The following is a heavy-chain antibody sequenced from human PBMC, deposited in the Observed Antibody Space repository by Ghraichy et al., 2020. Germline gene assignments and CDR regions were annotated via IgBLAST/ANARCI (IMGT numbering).Heavy chain of an antibody. J-gene: IGHJ4*02. CDR1: GDSVSSNSAT. Sequence: SQTLSLTCAISGDSVSSNSATWNWIRQSPSEGLEWLGRTYYRSRWYTDYAVSVISRITVSADTSKNQFFLQLNSVTPEDTAVDYCSRVEAISSRPREYFDDWGQGTLVTVSS. V-gene: IGHV6-1*01. CDR3: SRVEAISSRPREYFDD. CDR2: TYYRSRWYT. D-gene: IGHD2-8*01.